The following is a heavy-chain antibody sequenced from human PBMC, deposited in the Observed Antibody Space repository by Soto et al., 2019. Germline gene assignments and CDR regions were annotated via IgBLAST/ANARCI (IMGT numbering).Heavy chain of an antibody. Sequence: GGSLRLSCAASGFTFSSYSMNWVRQAPGKGLEWVSSISSSSSYIYYADSVKGRFTTSRDNAKNSLYLQMNSLRAEDTAVYYCARDIAAAGTGDYWGQGTLVTVSS. CDR1: GFTFSSYS. V-gene: IGHV3-21*01. CDR3: ARDIAAAGTGDY. D-gene: IGHD6-13*01. CDR2: ISSSSSYI. J-gene: IGHJ4*02.